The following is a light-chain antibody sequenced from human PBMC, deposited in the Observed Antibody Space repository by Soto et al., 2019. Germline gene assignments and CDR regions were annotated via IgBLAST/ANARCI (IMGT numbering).Light chain of an antibody. Sequence: QSVLTQPPSVSGAPGQRVTISCTGSSSNIGAGYDVHWYQQLPGTAPKLLIYGNSNRPSGVPDRFSGSKSGTSASLAITGLQAEDEADYYCQSYDSSPHVVLGGGTQLTVL. CDR1: SSNIGAGYD. J-gene: IGLJ2*01. CDR3: QSYDSSPHVV. CDR2: GNS. V-gene: IGLV1-40*01.